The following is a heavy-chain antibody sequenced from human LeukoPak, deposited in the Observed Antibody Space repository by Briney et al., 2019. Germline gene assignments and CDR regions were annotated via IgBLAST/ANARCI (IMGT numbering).Heavy chain of an antibody. CDR1: GFTFSNYG. D-gene: IGHD3-10*01. J-gene: IGHJ4*02. CDR2: IWYDGSNK. V-gene: IGHV3-33*03. CDR3: ARFGPRGSYFDY. Sequence: GRSLRLSCAASGFTFSNYGMHWVRQTPGKGLEWVAVIWYDGSNKYYADSVKGRFTISRDNSKNTLYLQMNSLRAEDTAVYYCARFGPRGSYFDYWGQGTLVTVSS.